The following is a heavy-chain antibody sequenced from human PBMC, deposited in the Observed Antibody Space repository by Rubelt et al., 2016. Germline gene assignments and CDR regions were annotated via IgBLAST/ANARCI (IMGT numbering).Heavy chain of an antibody. CDR2: IYHSGST. J-gene: IGHJ4*02. CDR3: AREIVVVQFDRGLVSD. D-gene: IGHD3-22*01. Sequence: QVQLQESGPGLVKPSETLSLTCTVSGYSISSGYYWGWIRQPPGKGLEWIGSIYHSGSTYYNPSLKSRVTISVDTSKNQFSLKLGSVTAADTAVYYCAREIVVVQFDRGLVSDWGQGTLVTVSS. CDR1: GYSISSGYY. V-gene: IGHV4-38-2*02.